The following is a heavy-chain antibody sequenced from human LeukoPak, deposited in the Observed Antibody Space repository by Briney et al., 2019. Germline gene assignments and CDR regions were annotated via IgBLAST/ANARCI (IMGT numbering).Heavy chain of an antibody. Sequence: SETLSHTCAVYGGSFSGYYWSWIRQPPGKGLEWIGEINHSGSTNYNPSLKSRVTISEDTSKNQFSLKLSSVTAADTAVYYCARAIVPGFTVGSTQFDYWGQGTLVTVSS. CDR2: INHSGST. V-gene: IGHV4-34*01. CDR3: ARAIVPGFTVGSTQFDY. J-gene: IGHJ4*02. CDR1: GGSFSGYY. D-gene: IGHD3-10*01.